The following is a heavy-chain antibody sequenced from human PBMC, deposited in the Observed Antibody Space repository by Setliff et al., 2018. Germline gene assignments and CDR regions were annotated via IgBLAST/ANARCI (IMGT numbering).Heavy chain of an antibody. CDR3: AREMTTDKNHYLDF. Sequence: SVKVSCKASGGTFSSYAISWVRQAPGQGLEWMGGIIPILGIANYAQRVQGRVTITADKSTSTAYMELSSLRSEDTAVYYCAREMTTDKNHYLDFWGQGTLVTVSS. CDR1: GGTFSSYA. V-gene: IGHV1-69*10. J-gene: IGHJ4*02. D-gene: IGHD4-4*01. CDR2: IIPILGIA.